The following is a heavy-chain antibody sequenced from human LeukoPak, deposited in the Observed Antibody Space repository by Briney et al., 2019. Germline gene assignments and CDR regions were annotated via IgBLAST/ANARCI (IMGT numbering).Heavy chain of an antibody. J-gene: IGHJ4*02. Sequence: SETLSLTCTVSDYSISSGDYWGWIRQPPGKGLEWIGSIYHTGSTYYNPSLKSRVTISVDRSKNQFSLKLTSVTAADTAVYYCARVEGYWGQGTLVTVSS. CDR3: ARVEGY. CDR1: DYSISSGDY. D-gene: IGHD3-3*01. CDR2: IYHTGST. V-gene: IGHV4-38-2*02.